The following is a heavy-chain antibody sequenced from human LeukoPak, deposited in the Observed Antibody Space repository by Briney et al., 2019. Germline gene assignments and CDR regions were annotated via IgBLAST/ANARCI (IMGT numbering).Heavy chain of an antibody. CDR3: ARAAMVRGVIGWFDP. V-gene: IGHV5-51*01. D-gene: IGHD3-10*01. CDR1: GYSFTSYW. Sequence: GESLKISCKGSGYSFTSYWIGWVRQMPGKGLEWMGIIHPGDSDTRYSPSFQGQVTISADKSISTAYLQRSSLKASDTAMYYCARAAMVRGVIGWFDPWGQGTLVTVSS. J-gene: IGHJ5*02. CDR2: IHPGDSDT.